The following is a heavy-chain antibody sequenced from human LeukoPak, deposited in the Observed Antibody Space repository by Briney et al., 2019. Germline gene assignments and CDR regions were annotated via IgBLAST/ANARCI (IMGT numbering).Heavy chain of an antibody. V-gene: IGHV4-59*01. J-gene: IGHJ4*02. D-gene: IGHD1-26*01. CDR3: AREFGLVGAPSLLGY. CDR1: GGSISSYY. Sequence: PSETLSLTCTVSGGSISSYYWSWIRQPPGKGLEWIGYIYYSGSTNYNPSLKSRVTISVDTSKNQFSLKLSSVTAADTAVYYCAREFGLVGAPSLLGYWGQGTLVTVSS. CDR2: IYYSGST.